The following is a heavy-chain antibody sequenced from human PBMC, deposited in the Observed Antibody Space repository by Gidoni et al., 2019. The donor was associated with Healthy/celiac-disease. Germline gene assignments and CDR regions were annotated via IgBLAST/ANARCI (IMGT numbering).Heavy chain of an antibody. CDR1: GYTFTSYG. CDR3: ARDIVVVVAAARGPDAFDI. CDR2: ISAYNGNT. V-gene: IGHV1-18*01. D-gene: IGHD2-15*01. J-gene: IGHJ3*02. Sequence: QVQLVQSDAEVKKPGASVTVSCKASGYTFTSYGISWVRQAPGQGLEWMGWISAYNGNTNYAQKLQGRVTMTTDTSTSTAYMELRSLRSDDTAVYYCARDIVVVVAAARGPDAFDIWGQGTMVTVSS.